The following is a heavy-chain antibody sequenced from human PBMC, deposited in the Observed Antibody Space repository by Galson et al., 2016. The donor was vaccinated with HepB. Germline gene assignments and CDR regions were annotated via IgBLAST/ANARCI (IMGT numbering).Heavy chain of an antibody. D-gene: IGHD1-1*01. Sequence: ETLSLTCAVSGGSISTYHCSWIRQPPGKGLEWIGYVHNAGRTNYSPALNTLVTISVDTSKNQFSLKLSSVTAADTAVYFCVRHGLTYMDTTDYDYWGQGTLVTVSS. V-gene: IGHV4-59*08. CDR2: VHNAGRT. J-gene: IGHJ4*02. CDR1: GGSISTYH. CDR3: VRHGLTYMDTTDYDY.